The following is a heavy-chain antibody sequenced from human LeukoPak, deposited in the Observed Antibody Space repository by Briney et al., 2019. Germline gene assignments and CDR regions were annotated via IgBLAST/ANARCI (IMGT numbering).Heavy chain of an antibody. D-gene: IGHD6-6*01. V-gene: IGHV1-18*01. CDR3: ASSIAARPSHFDY. Sequence: ASVKVSCKASGYTFTSYGISWVRQAPGQGLEWMGWISTYNGNTNYAQKVQGRVTMTTDTSTSTAYMELRSLRSDDTAVYYCASSIAARPSHFDYWGHGTLVTVSS. CDR1: GYTFTSYG. CDR2: ISTYNGNT. J-gene: IGHJ4*01.